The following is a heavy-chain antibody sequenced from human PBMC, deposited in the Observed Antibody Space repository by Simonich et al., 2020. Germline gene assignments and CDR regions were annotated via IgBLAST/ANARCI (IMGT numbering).Heavy chain of an antibody. V-gene: IGHV1-2*07. J-gene: IGHJ6*03. Sequence: QVQLVPSGAEVKKPGASVKVSCKASGYTFTGYYMDWVRQAPGQGLEVVLWINLTMGGTNYANKLQGRVTMTRDTSISTAYMELSRLRSDDTAVYYCARGALTGDYYYMDFWGKGTTVTVSS. CDR2: INLTMGGT. D-gene: IGHD7-27*01. CDR1: GYTFTGYY. CDR3: ARGALTGDYYYMDF.